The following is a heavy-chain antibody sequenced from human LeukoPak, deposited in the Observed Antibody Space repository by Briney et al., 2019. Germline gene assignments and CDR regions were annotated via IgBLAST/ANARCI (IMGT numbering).Heavy chain of an antibody. CDR2: INHSGST. V-gene: IGHV4-34*01. Sequence: PSETLSLTCAVYGGSFSGYYRSWIRQPPGKGLEWIGEINHSGSTNYNPSLKSRVTISVDTSKNQFSLKLSSVTAADTAAYYCARGGYYGDYGYWGQGTLVTVSS. D-gene: IGHD4-17*01. CDR1: GGSFSGYY. CDR3: ARGGYYGDYGY. J-gene: IGHJ4*02.